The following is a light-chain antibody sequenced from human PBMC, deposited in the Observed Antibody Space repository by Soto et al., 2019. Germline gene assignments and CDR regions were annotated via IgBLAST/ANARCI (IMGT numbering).Light chain of an antibody. CDR1: NSDVGGHNY. V-gene: IGLV2-14*01. CDR2: EVS. J-gene: IGLJ1*01. Sequence: QSALTQPASVSGSPGQPITISCTGTNSDVGGHNYVSWYQHHPGKAPKLMIYEVSNRPSGVSNRFSGSKSGNTASLTISGLQAGDEADYHCSSFSSTSTLYVFGTGTKVT. CDR3: SSFSSTSTLYV.